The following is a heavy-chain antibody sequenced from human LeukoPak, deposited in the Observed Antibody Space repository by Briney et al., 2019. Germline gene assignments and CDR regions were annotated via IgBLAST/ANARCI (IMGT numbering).Heavy chain of an antibody. CDR1: GFTFSSYA. D-gene: IGHD3-22*01. Sequence: GASLRLSCAASGFTFSSYAMNWVRQAPGKGLEWVSGISASGGYTYYADSVKGRFTISRDNSKNTLYLQMNSLRVEDTAVYYCAKDRLPLSSAYYYVPFDYWGQGTLVTVPS. V-gene: IGHV3-23*01. J-gene: IGHJ4*02. CDR3: AKDRLPLSSAYYYVPFDY. CDR2: ISASGGYT.